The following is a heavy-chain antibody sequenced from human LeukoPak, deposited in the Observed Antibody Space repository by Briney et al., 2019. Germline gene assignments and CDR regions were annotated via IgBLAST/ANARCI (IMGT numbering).Heavy chain of an antibody. CDR2: ISGSGGST. D-gene: IGHD5-18*01. J-gene: IGHJ4*02. V-gene: IGHV3-23*01. CDR1: GFTFSSYA. Sequence: PGGSLRLSCAASGFTFSSYAMSWVRQAPGKGLEWVSGISGSGGSTYYADSVKGRFTISRDNSRNTLYLQMNSLRAEDTAVYYCAKAPDTAMAPYFDYWGQGTLVTVSS. CDR3: AKAPDTAMAPYFDY.